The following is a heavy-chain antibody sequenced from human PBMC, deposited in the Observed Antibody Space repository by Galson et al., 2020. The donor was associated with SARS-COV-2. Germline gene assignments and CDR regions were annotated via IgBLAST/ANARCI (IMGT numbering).Heavy chain of an antibody. CDR2: ISGSGGST. J-gene: IGHJ4*02. Sequence: GGSLRLSCAASGFTFSSYAMSRVRQAPGKGLEWVSAISGSGGSTYYADSVKGRFTISRDNSKNTLYLQMNSLRAEDTAVYYCAKDGYNYDYFDYWGQGTLVTVSS. V-gene: IGHV3-23*01. D-gene: IGHD5-12*01. CDR1: GFTFSSYA. CDR3: AKDGYNYDYFDY.